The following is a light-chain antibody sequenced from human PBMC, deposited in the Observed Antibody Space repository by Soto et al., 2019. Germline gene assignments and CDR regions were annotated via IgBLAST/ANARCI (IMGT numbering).Light chain of an antibody. CDR2: DVS. CDR3: QQYNSYSRT. J-gene: IGKJ1*01. Sequence: IQMTQSPSSLSASVGDSVTITCRASQSIGDSLAWYQQKPGKAPYLLISDVSSLQRGVPSRFSGSGSGTEFTLTISSMQPDDFATYYCQQYNSYSRTFGQGTKVDI. V-gene: IGKV1-5*01. CDR1: QSIGDS.